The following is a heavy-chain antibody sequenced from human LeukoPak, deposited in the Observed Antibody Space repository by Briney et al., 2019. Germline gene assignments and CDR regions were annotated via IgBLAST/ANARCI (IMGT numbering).Heavy chain of an antibody. V-gene: IGHV4-4*07. Sequence: SETLSLTCTVSGGSISSYYWRWIRQPPGKGLEWIGRIYSSGSTNYNPSPKSRVTMSVDTSKNQFSLKLSSVTAADTAVYYCARDQGIAAAGTFDYWGQGTLVTVSS. D-gene: IGHD6-13*01. CDR2: IYSSGST. CDR3: ARDQGIAAAGTFDY. CDR1: GGSISSYY. J-gene: IGHJ4*02.